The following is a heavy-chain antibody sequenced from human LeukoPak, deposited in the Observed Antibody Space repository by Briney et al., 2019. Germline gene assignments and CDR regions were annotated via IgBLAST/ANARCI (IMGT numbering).Heavy chain of an antibody. CDR2: VFYSGSA. D-gene: IGHD3-16*01. CDR3: ARHVDGFSYAFPRYYFDF. CDR1: GGSIRSSDYY. J-gene: IGHJ4*02. V-gene: IGHV4-39*01. Sequence: SETLSLTCSVSGGSIRSSDYYWGWIRQPPGKGLEWIGNVFYSGSAHSNPSLKSRVTMSADTSKNQFSLKLNSVTAADTAVYYCARHVDGFSYAFPRYYFDFWDQGNLVIVSS.